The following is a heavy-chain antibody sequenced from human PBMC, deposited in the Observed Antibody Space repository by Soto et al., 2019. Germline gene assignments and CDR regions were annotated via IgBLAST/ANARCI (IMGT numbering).Heavy chain of an antibody. CDR1: GFTFSSYG. V-gene: IGHV3-30*18. D-gene: IGHD3-3*02. J-gene: IGHJ4*02. CDR2: ISYDGSNK. CDR3: AKDRGISILYFDY. Sequence: GGSLRLSCAASGFTFSSYGMHWVRQAPGKGLEWVAVISYDGSNKLYADSVKGRFTISRDNSRNTLYLQMNSLRAEDTAVYYCAKDRGISILYFDYWGQGALVTVSS.